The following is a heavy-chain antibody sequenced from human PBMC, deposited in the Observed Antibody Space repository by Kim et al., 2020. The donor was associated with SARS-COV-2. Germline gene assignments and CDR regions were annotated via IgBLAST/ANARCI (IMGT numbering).Heavy chain of an antibody. J-gene: IGHJ6*02. CDR1: GGSISSYY. CDR3: ARSSNIVGATSYYYYGMDV. Sequence: SETLSLTCTVSGGSISSYYWSWIRQPPGKGLEWIGYIYYSGSTNYNPSHKSRVTISVDTSKNQFSLKLSSVTAADTAVYYCARSSNIVGATSYYYYGMDVWGQGTTVTVSS. V-gene: IGHV4-59*01. D-gene: IGHD1-26*01. CDR2: IYYSGST.